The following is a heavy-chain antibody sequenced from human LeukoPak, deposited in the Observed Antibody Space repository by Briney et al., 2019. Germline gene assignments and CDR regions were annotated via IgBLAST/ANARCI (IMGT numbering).Heavy chain of an antibody. CDR1: GYTFTGYY. J-gene: IGHJ4*02. V-gene: IGHV1-2*02. CDR2: INPNSGGT. CDR3: ARDAAAYSGSDSFDY. Sequence: ASVKVSCKASGYTFTGYYMHWVRQAPGQGLEWMGWINPNSGGTNYAQKFQGRVTMTRDTSISTAYMELSRLRSDDTAVYYCARDAAAYSGSDSFDYWGQGTLVTVSS. D-gene: IGHD1-26*01.